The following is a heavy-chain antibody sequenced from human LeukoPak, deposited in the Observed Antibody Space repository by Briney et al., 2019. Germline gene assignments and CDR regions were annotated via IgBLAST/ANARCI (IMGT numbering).Heavy chain of an antibody. Sequence: ASVKVSCKASGYTFTGYYMHWVRQAPGQGLEWMGRINPSSGGANYAQKFQCRDTMTRETPISTAYMELSSLRFDDTAVYYCARDSSGPTYYFDYWGQGTLVTVSS. CDR1: GYTFTGYY. CDR2: INPSSGGA. D-gene: IGHD3-22*01. J-gene: IGHJ4*02. CDR3: ARDSSGPTYYFDY. V-gene: IGHV1-2*02.